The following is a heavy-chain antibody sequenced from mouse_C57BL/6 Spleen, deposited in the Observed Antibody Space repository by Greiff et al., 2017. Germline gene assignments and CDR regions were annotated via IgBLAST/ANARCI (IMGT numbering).Heavy chain of an antibody. D-gene: IGHD4-1*01. V-gene: IGHV5-16*01. CDR2: INYDGSST. Sequence: EVKVVESEGGLVQPGSSMKLSCTASGFTFSDYYMAWVRQVPEKGLEWVANINYDGSSTYYLDSLKSRFIISRDNAKNILYLQMSSLKSEDTATYYCAREAETGTGYFDVWGTGTTVTVSS. J-gene: IGHJ1*03. CDR1: GFTFSDYY. CDR3: AREAETGTGYFDV.